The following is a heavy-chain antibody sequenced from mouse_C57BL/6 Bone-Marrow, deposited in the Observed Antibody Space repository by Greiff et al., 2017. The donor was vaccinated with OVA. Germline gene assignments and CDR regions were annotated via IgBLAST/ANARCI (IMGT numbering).Heavy chain of an antibody. CDR2: IDPSDSET. J-gene: IGHJ2*01. Sequence: VQLQQPGAELVRPGSSVKLSCKASGYTFTSYWMHWVKQRPIQGLEWIGNIDPSDSETHYNQKFKDKATLTVDKSSSTAYMQLSSLTSEDSAVYYCARSGNYYGSSYGIDYWGQGTTLTVSS. CDR1: GYTFTSYW. V-gene: IGHV1-52*01. D-gene: IGHD1-1*01. CDR3: ARSGNYYGSSYGIDY.